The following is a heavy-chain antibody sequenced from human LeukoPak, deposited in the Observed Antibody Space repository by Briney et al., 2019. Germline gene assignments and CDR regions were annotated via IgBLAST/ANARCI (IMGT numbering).Heavy chain of an antibody. V-gene: IGHV3-23*01. CDR3: AKVAHYYGSGSYYEYYFDY. Sequence: GGSLRLSCAASGFTFSNYAMSWVRQAPGKGLEWVSIIGYRGGSIYYAYSVQGRFTISRDNSKNTLSLQMNGLRPEDTAVYYCAKVAHYYGSGSYYEYYFDYWGQGTLVTVSS. D-gene: IGHD3-10*01. J-gene: IGHJ4*02. CDR1: GFTFSNYA. CDR2: IGYRGGSI.